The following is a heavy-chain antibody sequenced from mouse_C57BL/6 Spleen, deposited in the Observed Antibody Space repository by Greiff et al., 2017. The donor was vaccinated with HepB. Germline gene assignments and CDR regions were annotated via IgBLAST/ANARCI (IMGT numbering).Heavy chain of an antibody. CDR2: IDPSDSYT. CDR3: AIYYGYDGPGFAY. J-gene: IGHJ3*01. V-gene: IGHV1-69*01. CDR1: GYTFTSYW. Sequence: VKQSCKASGYTFTSYWMHWVKQRPGQGLEWIGEIDPSDSYTNYNQKFKGKSTLTVDKSSSTAYMQLSSLTSEDSAVYYCAIYYGYDGPGFAYWGQGTLVTVSA. D-gene: IGHD2-2*01.